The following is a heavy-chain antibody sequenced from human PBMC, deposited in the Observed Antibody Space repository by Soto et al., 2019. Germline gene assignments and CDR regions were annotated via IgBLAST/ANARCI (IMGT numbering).Heavy chain of an antibody. CDR1: VGSISSGSYY. J-gene: IGHJ4*02. Sequence: PSKTLSLTCTVSVGSISSGSYYWRWIRHPPGKRLERIGSIYYSGSTYYNPSLKSRVTITVDTSKNQFALKQSSVTAADTAVYYCARLMYYYDSSGYYPAFDYWGQGTLVTVSS. CDR2: IYYSGST. CDR3: ARLMYYYDSSGYYPAFDY. D-gene: IGHD3-22*01. V-gene: IGHV4-39*01.